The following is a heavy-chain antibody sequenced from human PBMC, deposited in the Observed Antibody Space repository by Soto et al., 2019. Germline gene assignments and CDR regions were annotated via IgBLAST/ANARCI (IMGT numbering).Heavy chain of an antibody. CDR3: AKRGFGELFDY. J-gene: IGHJ4*02. CDR1: GGSFRNYG. CDR2: IIPIIATA. V-gene: IGHV1-69*12. D-gene: IGHD3-10*01. Sequence: VQVVQSGAEVKKPGSSVKVSCKASGGSFRNYGISWVRQAPGQGLEWMGGIIPIIATANYAQKFQGRVTITADESTNTAYMELSSLRSEDTAVYYCAKRGFGELFDYWGQGTLVTVSS.